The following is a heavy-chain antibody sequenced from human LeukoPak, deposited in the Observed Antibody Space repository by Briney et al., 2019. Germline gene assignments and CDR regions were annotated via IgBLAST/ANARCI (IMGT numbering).Heavy chain of an antibody. V-gene: IGHV1-69*04. CDR1: GYTFTGYY. Sequence: ASVKVSCKASGYTFTGYYMHWVRQAPGQGLEWMGRIIPILGIANYAQKFQGRVTITADKSTSTAYMELSSLRSEDTAVYYCARVVLWFGELLSSYYYYGMDVWGQGTTVTVSS. CDR2: IIPILGIA. J-gene: IGHJ6*02. CDR3: ARVVLWFGELLSSYYYYGMDV. D-gene: IGHD3-10*01.